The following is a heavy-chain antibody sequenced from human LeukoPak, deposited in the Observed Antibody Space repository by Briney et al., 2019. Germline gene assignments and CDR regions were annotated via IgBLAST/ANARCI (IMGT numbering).Heavy chain of an antibody. Sequence: GGSLRLSCAASGFTFDDYAMHWVRQAPGKGLEWVSGISWNSGSIGYADSVKGRFTISRDNAKNSLYLQMNSLRAEDTALYYCAKDMGENRYYFDYWGQGTLVTVSS. D-gene: IGHD1-14*01. CDR1: GFTFDDYA. V-gene: IGHV3-9*01. CDR3: AKDMGENRYYFDY. CDR2: ISWNSGSI. J-gene: IGHJ4*02.